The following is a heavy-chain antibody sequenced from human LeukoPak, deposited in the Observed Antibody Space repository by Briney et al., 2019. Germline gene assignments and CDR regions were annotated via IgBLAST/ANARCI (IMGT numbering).Heavy chain of an antibody. CDR3: ARGWARNDVPNAFDI. Sequence: ASVKVSCKASGYTFTSYGISWVRQAPGQGLEWMGWISAYNGNTNYAQKLQGRVTMTTDTSTSTAYMELRSLRSDDTAVYYCARGWARNDVPNAFDIWGQGTMVTVSS. J-gene: IGHJ3*02. D-gene: IGHD1-1*01. CDR1: GYTFTSYG. CDR2: ISAYNGNT. V-gene: IGHV1-18*01.